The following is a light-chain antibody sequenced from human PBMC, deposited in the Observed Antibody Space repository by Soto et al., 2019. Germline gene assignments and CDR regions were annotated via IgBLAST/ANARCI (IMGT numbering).Light chain of an antibody. CDR1: QGINDK. V-gene: IGKV1-9*01. J-gene: IGKJ5*01. CDR2: FAS. CDR3: QQIYVYPIT. Sequence: DIQLTQSPSFLSASVGDRVTMTCRASQGINDKLAWYQQKPGKAPKLLIYFASTLQSGVPSRFSGSGSGTEFTLTISSLQSEDFATYFCQQIYVYPITFGLGTRLEIK.